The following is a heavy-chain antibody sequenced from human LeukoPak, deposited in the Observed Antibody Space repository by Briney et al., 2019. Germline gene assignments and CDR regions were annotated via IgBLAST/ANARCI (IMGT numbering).Heavy chain of an antibody. J-gene: IGHJ5*02. CDR1: GASISSSTYY. CDR3: ASVRGYSSGWYASGFDP. CDR2: VDSSGST. V-gene: IGHV4-61*01. Sequence: SETLSLTCTVSGASISSSTYYWTWIRQPPGKGLEWVGYVDSSGSTHYNPSLKSRVTISLDTSKNQFSLKLTSVTDTAIYYCASVRGYSSGWYASGFDPWGQGTLVTVSS. D-gene: IGHD6-19*01.